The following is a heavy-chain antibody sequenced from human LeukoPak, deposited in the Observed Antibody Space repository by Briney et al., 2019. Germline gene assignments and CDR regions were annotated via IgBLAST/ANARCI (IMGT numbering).Heavy chain of an antibody. V-gene: IGHV4-39*07. CDR2: IYYSGST. CDR3: ARDRLGYCSSTSCDNWFDP. CDR1: GGSISSSSYY. Sequence: PSETLSLTCTVSGGSISSSSYYWGWIRQPPGKGLEWIGSIYYSGSTYYNPSLKSRVTMSVDTSKNQFSLKLSSVTAADTAVYYCARDRLGYCSSTSCDNWFDPWGQGTLVTVSS. D-gene: IGHD2-2*01. J-gene: IGHJ5*02.